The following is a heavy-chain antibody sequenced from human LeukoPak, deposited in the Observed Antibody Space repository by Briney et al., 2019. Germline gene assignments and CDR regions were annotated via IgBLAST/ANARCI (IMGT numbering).Heavy chain of an antibody. Sequence: PSETLSLTCAVYGGSFSGYYWSWIRQPPGKGLEWIGEINHSGSTNYNPSLKSRVTISVDTSKNQFSLKLSSVTAADTAVYYCARVIVPLRTYYFDYWGQGTLVTVSS. CDR1: GGSFSGYY. J-gene: IGHJ4*02. CDR2: INHSGST. D-gene: IGHD2/OR15-2a*01. CDR3: ARVIVPLRTYYFDY. V-gene: IGHV4-34*01.